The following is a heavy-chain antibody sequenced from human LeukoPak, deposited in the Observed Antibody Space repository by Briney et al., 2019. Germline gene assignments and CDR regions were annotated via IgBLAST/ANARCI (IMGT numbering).Heavy chain of an antibody. V-gene: IGHV4-34*01. CDR3: ARQRPFTIFGVVISPNWFDP. CDR2: INHSGST. J-gene: IGHJ5*02. D-gene: IGHD3-3*01. Sequence: PSETLSLTCAVYGRSFSGYYWSWIRQPPGKGLEWIGEINHSGSTNYNPSLKSRVTISVDTSKNQFSLKLSSVTAADTAVYYCARQRPFTIFGVVISPNWFDPWGQGTLVTVSS. CDR1: GRSFSGYY.